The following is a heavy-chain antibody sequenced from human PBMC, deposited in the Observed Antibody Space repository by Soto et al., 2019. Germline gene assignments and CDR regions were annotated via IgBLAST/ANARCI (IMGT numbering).Heavy chain of an antibody. CDR1: GFTFNNYA. D-gene: IGHD2-2*01. CDR2: ITVSGDDT. CDR3: AKLGSSSWSPHYYFDY. V-gene: IGHV3-23*01. J-gene: IGHJ4*02. Sequence: VQLLESGGGLVQPGGSLRLSCAASGFTFNNYAMGWVRQAPGKGLGGVSAITVSGDDTYYIDSVKGRFTISRDNSKSTLYLQMNSLRAEDTAIYYCAKLGSSSWSPHYYFDYWGQGTLVTVSS.